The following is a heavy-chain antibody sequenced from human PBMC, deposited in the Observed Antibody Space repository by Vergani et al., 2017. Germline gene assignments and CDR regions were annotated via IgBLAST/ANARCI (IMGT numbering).Heavy chain of an antibody. V-gene: IGHV3-7*01. J-gene: IGHJ2*01. D-gene: IGHD3-3*01. CDR3: ARTPRITIFGVAWYFDL. Sequence: EVQLVESGGGLVQPGGSLRLSCAASGFTFSSYWMSWVRQAPGKGLEWVANIKQDGSEKYYVDSVKGRFTISGDNAKNSLYLQMNSLRAEDTAVYYCARTPRITIFGVAWYFDLWGRGTLVTVSS. CDR1: GFTFSSYW. CDR2: IKQDGSEK.